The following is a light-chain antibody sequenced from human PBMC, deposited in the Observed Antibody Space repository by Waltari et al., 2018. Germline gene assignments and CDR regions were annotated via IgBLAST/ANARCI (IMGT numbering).Light chain of an antibody. CDR1: SNDVGGYEF. J-gene: IGLJ2*01. CDR3: ASFSGGSNRVL. Sequence: QSALTQPPSASGSFGQSVTISCTGTSNDVGGYEFVSWYQQLPGRAPKLIISEVTKRPSGVPNRFSGSKSGNTASLTVSGLQSEDEADYYCASFSGGSNRVLFGGGTKLTVL. CDR2: EVT. V-gene: IGLV2-8*01.